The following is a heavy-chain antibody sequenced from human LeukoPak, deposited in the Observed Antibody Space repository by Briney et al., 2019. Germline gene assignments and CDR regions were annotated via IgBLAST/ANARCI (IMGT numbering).Heavy chain of an antibody. CDR1: GFTFSSYA. D-gene: IGHD2-8*01. CDR3: LMVYRDAFDI. CDR2: ISGSGGST. J-gene: IGHJ3*02. V-gene: IGHV3-23*01. Sequence: PGGSLRLSCAASGFTFSSYAMSWVRQAPGKGLEWVSAISGSGGSTYYADSVKGRFTISRDNSKNTLYLQMNSLGAEDTAVYYGLMVYRDAFDIWGQGTMVTVSS.